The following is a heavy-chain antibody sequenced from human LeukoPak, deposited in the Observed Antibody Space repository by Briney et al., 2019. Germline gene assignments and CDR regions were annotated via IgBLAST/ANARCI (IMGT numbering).Heavy chain of an antibody. CDR2: IKQDGSEK. J-gene: IGHJ4*02. CDR3: ARRYYYGSGSYRFDY. D-gene: IGHD3-10*01. CDR1: GFTFSSYW. V-gene: IGHV3-7*01. Sequence: GGSLRLSCAASGFTFSSYWMSWVRQAPGKGLEWVANIKQDGSEKYYVDSVKGRFTISRDNAKNSLYLQMNSLRAEDTAVYYCARRYYYGSGSYRFDYWGQGTLVTVSS.